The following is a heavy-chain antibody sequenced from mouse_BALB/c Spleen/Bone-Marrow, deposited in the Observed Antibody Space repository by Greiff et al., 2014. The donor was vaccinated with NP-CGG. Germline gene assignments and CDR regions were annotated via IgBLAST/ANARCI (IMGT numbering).Heavy chain of an antibody. Sequence: VTLKESGAELVKPGASVKLSCTASGFNIKDTYMHWVKQRPEQGLEWIGRIDPANGNTKYDPKFQGKATITADTSSNTAYLQLSSLTSEDTAVYYCASYYYGSSSFAYWGQGTLVTVSA. CDR3: ASYYYGSSSFAY. CDR2: IDPANGNT. D-gene: IGHD1-1*01. CDR1: GFNIKDTY. J-gene: IGHJ3*01. V-gene: IGHV14-3*02.